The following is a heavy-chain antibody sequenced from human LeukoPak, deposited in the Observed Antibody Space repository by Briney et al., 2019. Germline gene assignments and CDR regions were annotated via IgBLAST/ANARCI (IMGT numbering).Heavy chain of an antibody. CDR1: GYTFTGYY. V-gene: IGHV1-2*02. Sequence: ASVKVSCKASGYTFTGYYMHWVRQAPGQGLEWMGWINPNSGGTNYAQKFQGRVTMTRDTSISTAYMEPSSLRSDDTAVYYCARAYCSSTSCQPVDAFDIWGQGTMVTVSS. D-gene: IGHD2-2*01. J-gene: IGHJ3*02. CDR3: ARAYCSSTSCQPVDAFDI. CDR2: INPNSGGT.